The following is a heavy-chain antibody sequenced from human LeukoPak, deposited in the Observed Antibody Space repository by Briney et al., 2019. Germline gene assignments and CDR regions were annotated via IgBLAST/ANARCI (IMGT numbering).Heavy chain of an antibody. Sequence: PGGSLRLSCAASGFTFSSYSMNWVRQAPGKGLEWVSGINWQGASTGYADSVKGRFTIARDNAKNSLYLQMNTLGAEDTALYYCARTYYFDSSGYSSEGKYYYYFMDVWGKGTTVTVSS. CDR1: GFTFSSYS. D-gene: IGHD3-22*01. CDR3: ARTYYFDSSGYSSEGKYYYYFMDV. J-gene: IGHJ6*03. CDR2: INWQGAST. V-gene: IGHV3-20*04.